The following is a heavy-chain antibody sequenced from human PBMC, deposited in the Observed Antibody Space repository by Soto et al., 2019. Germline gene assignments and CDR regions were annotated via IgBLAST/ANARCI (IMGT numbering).Heavy chain of an antibody. D-gene: IGHD2-21*02. CDR3: ASGPDGGDWVYYGMDV. J-gene: IGHJ6*02. V-gene: IGHV3-66*01. CDR1: GFTVSSNY. CDR2: IYSGGST. Sequence: EVQLVESGGGLVQPGGSLRLSCAASGFTVSSNYMSWVRQAPGKGLEWVSVIYSGGSTYYADSVKGRFTISRDNSKNTLYLQMNSLRAEDTAVYYCASGPDGGDWVYYGMDVWGQGTTVTVSS.